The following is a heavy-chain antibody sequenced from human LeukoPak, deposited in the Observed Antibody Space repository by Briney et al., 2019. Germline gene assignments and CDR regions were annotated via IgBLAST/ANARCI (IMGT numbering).Heavy chain of an antibody. V-gene: IGHV3-21*01. CDR1: GFTFSSYS. Sequence: GGSLRLPCAASGFTFSSYSMNWVRQAPGKGLEWVSSISSSSSYIYYADSVKGRFTISRDNAKNSLYLQMNSLRAEDTAVYYCARDSDYGGNGLGFDYWGQGTLVTVSS. CDR3: ARDSDYGGNGLGFDY. J-gene: IGHJ4*02. CDR2: ISSSSSYI. D-gene: IGHD4-23*01.